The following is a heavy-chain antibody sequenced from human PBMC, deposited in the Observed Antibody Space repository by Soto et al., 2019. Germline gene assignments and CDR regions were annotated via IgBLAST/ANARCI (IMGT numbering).Heavy chain of an antibody. D-gene: IGHD3-16*02. Sequence: SETLSLTCAVYGGSFSGYYWSWIRQPPGKGLEWIGEINHSGSTNYNPSLKSRVTISVDTSKNQFSLKLSSVTAADTAVYYRARGGVHYDYVWGSYRYKPYFDYWGQGTLVTVSS. J-gene: IGHJ4*02. V-gene: IGHV4-34*01. CDR2: INHSGST. CDR1: GGSFSGYY. CDR3: ARGGVHYDYVWGSYRYKPYFDY.